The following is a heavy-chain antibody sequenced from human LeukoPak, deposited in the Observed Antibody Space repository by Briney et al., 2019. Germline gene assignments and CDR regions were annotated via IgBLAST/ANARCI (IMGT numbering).Heavy chain of an antibody. D-gene: IGHD5-24*01. V-gene: IGHV1-46*01. CDR3: AREIGPIQLHLWGSAFDY. CDR2: INPGGRST. J-gene: IGHJ4*02. CDR1: GYTFTNYY. Sequence: APVTVSCKASGYTFTNYYIHWVRQAPGQGLEWMGIINPGGRSTSYAQKFQGRVTMTRDTSTSTVYMELSSLRSEDTAVYYCAREIGPIQLHLWGSAFDYWGQGTLVTVSS.